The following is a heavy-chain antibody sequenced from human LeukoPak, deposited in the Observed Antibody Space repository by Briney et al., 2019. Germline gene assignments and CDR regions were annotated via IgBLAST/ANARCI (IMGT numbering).Heavy chain of an antibody. CDR3: AKDGYGSGSYGDY. CDR1: GFTFSSYA. D-gene: IGHD3-10*01. V-gene: IGHV3-30*04. Sequence: GGSLRLSCAASGFTFSSYAMHWVRQAPGKGLEWVAVISYDGSNKYYADSVKGRFTISRDNSKNTLYLQMNSLRAEDTAVYYCAKDGYGSGSYGDYWGQGTLVTVSS. J-gene: IGHJ4*02. CDR2: ISYDGSNK.